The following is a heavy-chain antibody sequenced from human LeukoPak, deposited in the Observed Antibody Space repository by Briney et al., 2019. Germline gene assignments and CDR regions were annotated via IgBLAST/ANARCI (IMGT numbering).Heavy chain of an antibody. V-gene: IGHV3-23*01. J-gene: IGHJ4*02. Sequence: GGSLRLSCAASGFTFSSYAMSWVRQAPGKGLEWVSGTSGSGGSTYYAGSVKGRFTISRDNSKNTLYLQMNSLRVEYTAVYYCAKNGGSQCYSHLDSWGQGTLVTVSS. CDR2: TSGSGGST. D-gene: IGHD2-15*01. CDR1: GFTFSSYA. CDR3: AKNGGSQCYSHLDS.